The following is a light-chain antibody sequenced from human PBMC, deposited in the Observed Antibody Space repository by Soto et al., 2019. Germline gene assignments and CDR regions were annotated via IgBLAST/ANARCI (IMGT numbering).Light chain of an antibody. Sequence: DIQMTQSPSSLSASVRDRVTITCRASQSIGKYLNWYQQEPGKAPKLLIYGESTLQSGVPSRFSGSGFGTDFTLTISSLQPEDFATYYCQQSYSTPLTFGGGTKVDIK. CDR3: QQSYSTPLT. V-gene: IGKV1-39*01. CDR1: QSIGKY. J-gene: IGKJ4*01. CDR2: GES.